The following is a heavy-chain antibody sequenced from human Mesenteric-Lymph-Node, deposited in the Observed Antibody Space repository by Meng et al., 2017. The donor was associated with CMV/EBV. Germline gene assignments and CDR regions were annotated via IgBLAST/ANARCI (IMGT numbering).Heavy chain of an antibody. CDR1: GFTFSSYA. CDR3: AKADDYVWGSHYFDY. Sequence: GESLKISCAASGFTFSSYAMSWVRQAPGKGLEWVSAISGSGGSTYYADSVKGRFTISRDNSKNTLYLQMNSLRAEDTAVYYCAKADDYVWGSHYFDYWGQGTLVTVSS. CDR2: ISGSGGST. J-gene: IGHJ4*02. D-gene: IGHD3-16*01. V-gene: IGHV3-23*01.